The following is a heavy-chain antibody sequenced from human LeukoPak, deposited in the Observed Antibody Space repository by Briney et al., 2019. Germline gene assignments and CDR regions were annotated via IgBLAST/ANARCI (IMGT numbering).Heavy chain of an antibody. V-gene: IGHV1-18*01. J-gene: IGHJ4*02. Sequence: ASVKVSCKASGYTFTSYGISWVRQAPGQGLEWMGRISAYNGNTNYAQKLQGRVTMTTDTSTSTAYMELRSLRSDDTAVYYCALFITMGYFDYWGQGTLVTVSS. D-gene: IGHD3-10*01. CDR3: ALFITMGYFDY. CDR2: ISAYNGNT. CDR1: GYTFTSYG.